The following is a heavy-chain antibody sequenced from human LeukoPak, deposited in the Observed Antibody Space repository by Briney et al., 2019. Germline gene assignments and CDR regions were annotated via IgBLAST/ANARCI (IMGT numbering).Heavy chain of an antibody. V-gene: IGHV3-30*18. J-gene: IGHJ6*02. Sequence: GGSLRLSCAASGFTFSSYGMHWVRQAPGKGLEWVAVISYDGSNKYYADSVKGRFTISRDNSKNTLYLQMNSLRAEDTAVYYCAKDLLVTTKSGERYYYYGMDVWGQGTTVTVSS. D-gene: IGHD2-21*02. CDR2: ISYDGSNK. CDR1: GFTFSSYG. CDR3: AKDLLVTTKSGERYYYYGMDV.